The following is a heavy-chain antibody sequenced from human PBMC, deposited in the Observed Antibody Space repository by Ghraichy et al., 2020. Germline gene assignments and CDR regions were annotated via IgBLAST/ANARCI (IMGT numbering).Heavy chain of an antibody. J-gene: IGHJ4*02. Sequence: GESLNISCAASGFTFSSYSMNWVRQAPGKGLEWVSSISSSSSYIYYADSVKGRFTISRDNAKNSLYLQMNSLRAEDTAVYYCARDLRHAYYYDSSGLAIFDYWGQGTLVTVSS. CDR1: GFTFSSYS. D-gene: IGHD3-22*01. V-gene: IGHV3-21*01. CDR2: ISSSSSYI. CDR3: ARDLRHAYYYDSSGLAIFDY.